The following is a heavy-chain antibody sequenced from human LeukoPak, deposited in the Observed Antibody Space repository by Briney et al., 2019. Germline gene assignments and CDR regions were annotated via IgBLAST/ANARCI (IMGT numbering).Heavy chain of an antibody. CDR1: GGSISSSSYY. J-gene: IGHJ6*03. CDR3: ARHPHYSNYYYYYMDV. Sequence: PSETLSLTCTVSGGSISSSSYYWGWIRQPPGKGLEWIGSIYYIGSTYYNPSLKSRVTISVDTSKNQFSLKLSSVTAADTAVYYCARHPHYSNYYYYYMDVWGKGTTVTVSS. CDR2: IYYIGST. D-gene: IGHD4-11*01. V-gene: IGHV4-39*01.